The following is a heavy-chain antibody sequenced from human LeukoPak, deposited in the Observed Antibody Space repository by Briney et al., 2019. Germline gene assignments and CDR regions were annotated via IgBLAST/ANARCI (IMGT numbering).Heavy chain of an antibody. CDR3: ARHGQGTIFGVVNYYFDY. V-gene: IGHV4-31*03. CDR2: IYYSGST. J-gene: IGHJ4*02. D-gene: IGHD3-3*01. Sequence: PSQTLSLTCTVSGGSISSGGYYWSWIRQHPGKGLEWIGYIYYSGSTYYNPSLKSRVTISVDTSKNQFSLKLSSVTAADTAVYYCARHGQGTIFGVVNYYFDYWGQGTLVTVSS. CDR1: GGSISSGGYY.